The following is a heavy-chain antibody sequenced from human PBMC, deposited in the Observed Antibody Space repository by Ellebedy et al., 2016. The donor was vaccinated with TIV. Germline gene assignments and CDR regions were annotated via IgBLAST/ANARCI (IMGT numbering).Heavy chain of an antibody. CDR2: IKSKTDGGTT. D-gene: IGHD3-10*01. Sequence: GGSLRLSXAASGFTFSDHYMDWVRQAPGKGLEWVGRIKSKTDGGTTDYAAPVKGRFTISRDDSKNTLYLQMNSLKTEDTAVYYCTTGVVRGKYGYWGQGTLVTVSS. V-gene: IGHV3-15*01. J-gene: IGHJ4*02. CDR1: GFTFSDHY. CDR3: TTGVVRGKYGY.